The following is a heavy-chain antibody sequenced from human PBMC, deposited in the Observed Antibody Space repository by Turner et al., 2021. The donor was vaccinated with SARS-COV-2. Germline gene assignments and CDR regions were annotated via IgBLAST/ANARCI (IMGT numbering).Heavy chain of an antibody. CDR3: ARRLVVQGTDDYSYYYGMDV. V-gene: IGHV4-39*01. Sequence: QLQLQESGPGLVKPSETLSLTCTVSGGSISSSSYYWGWIRQPPGKGLEWIGNIYYSGSTYYNPSHKSRVTISVDTSKNQFSLKLSSVTATDTAVYYCARRLVVQGTDDYSYYYGMDVWGQGTTVTVSS. CDR1: GGSISSSSYY. J-gene: IGHJ6*02. D-gene: IGHD3-22*01. CDR2: IYYSGST.